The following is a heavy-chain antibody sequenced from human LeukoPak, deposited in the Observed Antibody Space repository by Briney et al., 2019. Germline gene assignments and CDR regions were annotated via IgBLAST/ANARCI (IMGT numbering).Heavy chain of an antibody. CDR2: IIPIFGTA. CDR3: ATATIAVAGYNWFDP. D-gene: IGHD6-19*01. J-gene: IGHJ5*02. Sequence: VASVKVSCKASGGTFSSYAISWVRQAPGQGLEWMGGIIPIFGTANYAQKFQGRVTITTDESTSTAYVELSSLRSEDTAVYYCATATIAVAGYNWFDPWGQGTLVTVSS. V-gene: IGHV1-69*05. CDR1: GGTFSSYA.